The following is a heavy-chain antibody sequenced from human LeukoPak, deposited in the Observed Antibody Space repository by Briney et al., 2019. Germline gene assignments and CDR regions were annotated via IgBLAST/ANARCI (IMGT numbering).Heavy chain of an antibody. CDR2: IIPILGIA. CDR3: ARDVASIAARTRTYNWFDP. J-gene: IGHJ5*02. V-gene: IGHV1-69*04. D-gene: IGHD6-6*01. CDR1: GGTFSSYA. Sequence: VASVKVSCKASGGTFSSYAISWVRQAPGQGLEWMGRIIPILGIANYAQKFQGRVTITADKSTSTAYMELSSLRSEDTAVYYCARDVASIAARTRTYNWFDPWGQGTLVTVSS.